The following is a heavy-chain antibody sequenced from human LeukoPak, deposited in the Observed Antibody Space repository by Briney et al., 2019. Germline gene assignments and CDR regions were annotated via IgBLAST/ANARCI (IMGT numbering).Heavy chain of an antibody. CDR3: ARERVIIWLGDLLYDAFDI. CDR2: INPNSRAT. J-gene: IGHJ3*02. V-gene: IGHV1-2*02. D-gene: IGHD3-10*01. Sequence: ASVKVSCKASGSTFSGYYVHWVRQAPGQGLEWMGWINPNSRATNYAKKFQGRVTMTRDTSITTVNMELSRLRSDDTAIYYCARERVIIWLGDLLYDAFDIWGQGAMVTVSS. CDR1: GSTFSGYY.